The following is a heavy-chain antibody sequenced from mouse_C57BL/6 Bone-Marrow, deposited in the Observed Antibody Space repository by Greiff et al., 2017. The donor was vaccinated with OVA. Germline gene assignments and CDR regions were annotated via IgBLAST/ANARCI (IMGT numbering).Heavy chain of an antibody. CDR1: GFTFSDYG. CDR2: ISSGSSTI. D-gene: IGHD2-3*01. V-gene: IGHV5-17*01. CDR3: ARSYDGYPYYAMDY. J-gene: IGHJ4*01. Sequence: EVQGVESGGGLVKPGGSLKLSCAASGFTFSDYGMHWVRQAPEKGLEWVANISSGSSTIYYADTVKGRFTISRDNAKNTLFLQMTSLRSEDTAMYYCARSYDGYPYYAMDYWGQGTSVTVSS.